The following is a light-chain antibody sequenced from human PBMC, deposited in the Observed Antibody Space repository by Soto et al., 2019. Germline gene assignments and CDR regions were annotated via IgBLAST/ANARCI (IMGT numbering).Light chain of an antibody. CDR2: LEGSGSH. CDR3: ETWDSNSHVL. CDR1: SGHTSSI. Sequence: QSVLTQSSSASASLGSSVKLTCTLSSGHTSSIIAWHQQQPGKAPRYLMKLEGSGSHNKGSGVPDRFSGSSSGADRYLTISNLQSEDEADYYCETWDSNSHVLFGGGTKLTVL. J-gene: IGLJ2*01. V-gene: IGLV4-60*03.